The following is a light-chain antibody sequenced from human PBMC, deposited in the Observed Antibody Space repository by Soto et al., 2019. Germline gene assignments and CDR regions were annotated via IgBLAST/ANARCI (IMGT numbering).Light chain of an antibody. J-gene: IGKJ1*01. V-gene: IGKV3-15*01. CDR3: QQYNKWPLT. CDR2: AVS. CDR1: QSVSSN. Sequence: EIMMTQSPGTLSASPGERATLSCRASQSVSSNLAWYQQKPGQAPRLLIYAVSTRATGIPARFSGSGSETEFTLTINSLQSEDFAVYYCQQYNKWPLTFGQGTKVEIK.